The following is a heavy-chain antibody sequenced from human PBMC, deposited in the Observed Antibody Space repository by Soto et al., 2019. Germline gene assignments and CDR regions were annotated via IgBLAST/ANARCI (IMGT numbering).Heavy chain of an antibody. CDR2: IYYSGST. D-gene: IGHD3-10*01. CDR1: GGSISSYY. V-gene: IGHV4-59*01. Sequence: SETLSLTCTVSGGSISSYYWSWIRQPPGKGLEWIGYIYYSGSTNYNPSLKSRVTISVDTSKNQFSLKLSSVTAADTAVYYCARDRGRDGSNRQTDYYYYGMDVWGQGTTVTVSS. J-gene: IGHJ6*02. CDR3: ARDRGRDGSNRQTDYYYYGMDV.